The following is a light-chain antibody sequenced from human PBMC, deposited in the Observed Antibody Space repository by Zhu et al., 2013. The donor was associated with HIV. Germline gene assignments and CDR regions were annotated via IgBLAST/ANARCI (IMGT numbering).Light chain of an antibody. J-gene: IGKJ1*01. CDR2: AAS. CDR3: QQYYTYPRT. CDR1: QGISSY. Sequence: IQMTQSPSTLSASVGDRVTITCRASQGISSYLAWYQQKPGKAPKLLIYAASTLQSGVPSRFSGSGSGTDFTLTISCLQSEDFATYYCQQYYTYPRTFGQGTKVE. V-gene: IGKV1-8*01.